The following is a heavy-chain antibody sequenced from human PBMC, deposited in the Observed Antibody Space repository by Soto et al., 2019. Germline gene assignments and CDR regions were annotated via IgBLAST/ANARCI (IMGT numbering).Heavy chain of an antibody. V-gene: IGHV3-11*05. CDR1: GFTFNDYY. D-gene: IGHD2-8*01. Sequence: GGSMRLSCAASGFTFNDYYMSWIRQDPGKGLEWVSYISSSSSYTNYADSVKGRFTISRDNAKNSLYLQMNSLRAEDTAVYYCARDQFGVLPPLDVWGQGTTVTVSS. CDR3: ARDQFGVLPPLDV. CDR2: ISSSSSYT. J-gene: IGHJ6*02.